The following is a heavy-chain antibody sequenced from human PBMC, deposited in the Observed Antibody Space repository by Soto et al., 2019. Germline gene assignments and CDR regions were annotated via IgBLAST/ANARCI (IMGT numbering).Heavy chain of an antibody. CDR1: GFTSSSYG. CDR2: ISYDGSNK. V-gene: IGHV3-30*18. D-gene: IGHD6-13*01. J-gene: IGHJ6*02. CDR3: AKTGSSSWLRYYYYGMDV. Sequence: GGSLRLSFAASGFTSSSYGMHWVRQAPGKGLEWVAVISYDGSNKYYADSVKGRFTISRDNSKNTLYLQMNSLRAEDTAVYYCAKTGSSSWLRYYYYGMDVWGQGTTVTVSS.